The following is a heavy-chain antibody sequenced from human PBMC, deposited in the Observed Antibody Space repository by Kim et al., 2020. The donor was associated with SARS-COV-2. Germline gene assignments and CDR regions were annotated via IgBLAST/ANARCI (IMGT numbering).Heavy chain of an antibody. V-gene: IGHV1-3*01. CDR3: ARAVRSGLGMDV. J-gene: IGHJ6*02. Sequence: ASVKVSCKASGYTFTSYAMHWVRQAPGQRLEWMGWINAGNGNTKYSQKFQGRGTITRDTSASTAYMELSSLRSEDTAVYYCARAVRSGLGMDVWGQGTTVTVSS. CDR2: INAGNGNT. CDR1: GYTFTSYA. D-gene: IGHD3-16*01.